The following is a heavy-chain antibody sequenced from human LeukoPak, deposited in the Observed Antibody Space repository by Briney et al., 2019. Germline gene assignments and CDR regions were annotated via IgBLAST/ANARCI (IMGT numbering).Heavy chain of an antibody. D-gene: IGHD1-26*01. J-gene: IGHJ6*02. V-gene: IGHV1-69*04. CDR1: GGTFTSYG. Sequence: SVKVSRKASGGTFTSYGINWVRQAPGLGLEWMGRIIPIVGILNYAQRFQGRVTITADNSTNIAYMELSSLRSEDTAVYYCARGGSYYFYNGMDVWGQGTTVTVSS. CDR2: IIPIVGIL. CDR3: ARGGSYYFYNGMDV.